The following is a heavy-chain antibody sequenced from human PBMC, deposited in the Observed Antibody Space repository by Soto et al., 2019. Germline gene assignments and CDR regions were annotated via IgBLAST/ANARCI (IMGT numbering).Heavy chain of an antibody. D-gene: IGHD2-15*01. CDR3: ARELQGLYYFDY. Sequence: ASVKVSCKASGYTFISYAIHWVRQAPGQRLEWMGWINAGNGNTKYSQKFQGRVTITRDTSASTAYMELNSLRSEDTAVYYCARELQGLYYFDYWGQGTLVTVSS. CDR1: GYTFISYA. V-gene: IGHV1-3*01. CDR2: INAGNGNT. J-gene: IGHJ4*02.